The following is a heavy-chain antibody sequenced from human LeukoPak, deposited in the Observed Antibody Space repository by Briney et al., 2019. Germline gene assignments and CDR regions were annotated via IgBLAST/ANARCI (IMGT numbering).Heavy chain of an antibody. V-gene: IGHV4-59*08. J-gene: IGHJ3*02. D-gene: IGHD2-15*01. Sequence: PSETLSLTCTVSGGPISSYYWSWIRQPPGKGLEWIGYIYYSGSTNYNPSLKSRVTISVDTSKNQFSLKLSSVTAADTAVYYCARRKGWSVPRGAFDIWGQGTMVTVSS. CDR1: GGPISSYY. CDR2: IYYSGST. CDR3: ARRKGWSVPRGAFDI.